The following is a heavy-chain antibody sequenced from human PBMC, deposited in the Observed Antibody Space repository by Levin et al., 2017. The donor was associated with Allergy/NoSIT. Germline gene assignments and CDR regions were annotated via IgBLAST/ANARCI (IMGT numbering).Heavy chain of an antibody. CDR2: IYSGGST. D-gene: IGHD6-13*01. Sequence: PGGSLRLSCAASGFTVSSNYMSWVRQAPGKGLEWVSVIYSGGSTYYADSVKGRFTISRDNSKNTLYLQMNSLRAEDTAVYYCARGGTRVAAAGIFYYWGQGTLVTVSS. CDR3: ARGGTRVAAAGIFYY. V-gene: IGHV3-53*01. J-gene: IGHJ4*02. CDR1: GFTVSSNY.